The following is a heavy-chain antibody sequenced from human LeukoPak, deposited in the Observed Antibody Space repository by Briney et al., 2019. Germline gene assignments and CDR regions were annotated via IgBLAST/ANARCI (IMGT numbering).Heavy chain of an antibody. CDR1: GGSISSDY. Sequence: SETLSLTCTVSGGSISSDYWSWVRQPPGKGLQWIGYLDYSGSTNYNPSLKNRVTISVDTSKNQFSLKLSSVTAADTAVYYCARHFHRGSTSFRYYYYYMDVWGKGTTVTVSS. V-gene: IGHV4-59*08. CDR3: ARHFHRGSTSFRYYYYYMDV. CDR2: LDYSGST. D-gene: IGHD2-2*01. J-gene: IGHJ6*03.